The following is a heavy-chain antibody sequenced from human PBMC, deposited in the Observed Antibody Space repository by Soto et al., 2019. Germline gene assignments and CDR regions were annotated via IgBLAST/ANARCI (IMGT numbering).Heavy chain of an antibody. D-gene: IGHD3-10*01. CDR3: TRGPVSYNWFDL. V-gene: IGHV4-4*07. Sequence: QVQLQESGPGLVKPSETLSLTCIVSGGSISGNYWSWIRQPAGKGLEWIGRIYSSGSTSYNPSLKRRVIMAADTSKNQFSLKLSSVTAADTAVYYCTRGPVSYNWFDLWGQGTLVTVSS. CDR2: IYSSGST. CDR1: GGSISGNY. J-gene: IGHJ5*02.